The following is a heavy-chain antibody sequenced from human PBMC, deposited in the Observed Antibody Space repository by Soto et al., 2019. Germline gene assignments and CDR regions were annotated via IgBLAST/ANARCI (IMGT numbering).Heavy chain of an antibody. D-gene: IGHD3-16*01. CDR3: AKDRRAGGNSAFYFDF. J-gene: IGHJ4*02. V-gene: IGHV3-23*01. Sequence: GGSLRLSCAASGFSLGNYAMSWVRQAPGKGLEWVSLISATGGGTYYADSVKGRFTISRDNSHNTLYLQVHSLTAEDTAVYYCAKDRRAGGNSAFYFDFWGQGAQVTVSS. CDR2: ISATGGGT. CDR1: GFSLGNYA.